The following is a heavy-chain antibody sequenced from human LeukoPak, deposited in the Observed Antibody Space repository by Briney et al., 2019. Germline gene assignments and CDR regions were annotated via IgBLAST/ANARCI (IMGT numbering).Heavy chain of an antibody. CDR3: ASLWELTDY. J-gene: IGHJ4*02. V-gene: IGHV3-11*04. CDR2: ISSSDNTI. CDR1: GFTVNSNY. D-gene: IGHD1-26*01. Sequence: GGSLRLSCAASGFTVNSNYMSWVRQPPGKGLEWVSYISSSDNTIYYADSVKGRFTISRDNAKNSLYLQMNSLRAEDTAVYYCASLWELTDYWGQGTLVTVSS.